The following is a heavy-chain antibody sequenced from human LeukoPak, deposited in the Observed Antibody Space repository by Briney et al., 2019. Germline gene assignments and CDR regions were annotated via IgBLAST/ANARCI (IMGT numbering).Heavy chain of an antibody. J-gene: IGHJ4*02. V-gene: IGHV3-74*01. CDR1: GLTFSNYW. D-gene: IGHD3/OR15-3a*01. CDR3: ARVSDWNFNY. CDR2: INSDGRST. Sequence: PGGSLRLSCAVSGLTFSNYWMDWVRQAPGKGLVWVGRINSDGRSTNYGDSVKGRFTISRDNAKNTLYLQMNSLRAEDTAVYYCARVSDWNFNYWGQGTLVTVSS.